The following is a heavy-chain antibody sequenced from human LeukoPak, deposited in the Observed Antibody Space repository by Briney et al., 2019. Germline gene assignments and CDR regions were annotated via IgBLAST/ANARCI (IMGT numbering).Heavy chain of an antibody. V-gene: IGHV1-2*02. CDR3: ARDLYCSSTSCLTPRNWFDP. J-gene: IGHJ5*02. CDR1: GYTFTGYY. Sequence: ASVTVSCKASGYTFTGYYMHWVRQAPGQGLEWMGWINPNSGGTNYAQKFQGRVTMTRDTSISTAYMELSRLRSDDTAVYYCARDLYCSSTSCLTPRNWFDPWGQGTLVTVSS. D-gene: IGHD2-2*01. CDR2: INPNSGGT.